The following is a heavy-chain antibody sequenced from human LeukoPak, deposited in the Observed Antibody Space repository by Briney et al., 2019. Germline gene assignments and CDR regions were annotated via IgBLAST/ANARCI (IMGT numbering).Heavy chain of an antibody. V-gene: IGHV4-59*01. CDR2: IYYSGST. CDR1: GGSISSYY. D-gene: IGHD3-3*01. Sequence: SETLSLTCTVSGGSISSYYWSWIRQPPGKGLEWIGYIYYSGSTNYNPSLKSRVTISVDTSKNQFSLKLSSVTAADTAVYYCARKTYYDFWSGYRGFDYWGQGTLVTVSS. CDR3: ARKTYYDFWSGYRGFDY. J-gene: IGHJ4*02.